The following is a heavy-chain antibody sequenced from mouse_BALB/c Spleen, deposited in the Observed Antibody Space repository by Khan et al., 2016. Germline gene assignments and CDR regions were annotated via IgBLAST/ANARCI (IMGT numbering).Heavy chain of an antibody. Sequence: QVQLKQSGTELPRPGASVKLSCKASGYTFTDYYLHWVKQRTGQGLEWIGEIFSGSGSTYYNEKFKGKASLTADTSSSTAYMQLSSLTSEDSAVYFCARSYYGYFAMDYWGHGASVTVSS. V-gene: IGHV1-77*01. D-gene: IGHD1-2*01. J-gene: IGHJ4*01. CDR1: GYTFTDYY. CDR2: IFSGSGST. CDR3: ARSYYGYFAMDY.